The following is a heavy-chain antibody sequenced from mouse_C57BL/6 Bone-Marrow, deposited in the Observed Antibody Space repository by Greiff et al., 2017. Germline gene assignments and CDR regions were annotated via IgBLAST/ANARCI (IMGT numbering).Heavy chain of an antibody. CDR3: ARPRLLRFYWYFDV. CDR2: ISNGGGST. Sequence: EVHLVESGGGLVQPGGSLKLSCAASGFTFSDYYMYWVRQTPEKRLEWVAYISNGGGSTYYPDTVKGRFTISRDNAKNTLYLQMSRLKSEDTAMYYCARPRLLRFYWYFDVWGTGTTVTVSS. CDR1: GFTFSDYY. V-gene: IGHV5-12*01. D-gene: IGHD1-1*01. J-gene: IGHJ1*03.